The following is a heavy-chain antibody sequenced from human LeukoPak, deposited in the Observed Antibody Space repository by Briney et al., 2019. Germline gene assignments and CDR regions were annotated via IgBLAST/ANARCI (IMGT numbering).Heavy chain of an antibody. CDR2: IRDCGEA. CDR3: ARDRAANQYWVDFDP. Sequence: GGSLRLSCAVSGFTISDYYMRWVRQAHGKGGEGGGLIRDCGEAFYAVFARRRFALFRAESDNTLYLQMNSLRVEDTAVYFCARDRAANQYWVDFDPWGQGTPVSVSS. J-gene: IGHJ5*02. V-gene: IGHV3-66*03. D-gene: IGHD2-8*02. CDR1: GFTISDYY.